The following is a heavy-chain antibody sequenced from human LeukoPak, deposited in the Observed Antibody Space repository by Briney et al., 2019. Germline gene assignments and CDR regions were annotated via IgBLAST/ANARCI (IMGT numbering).Heavy chain of an antibody. V-gene: IGHV3-7*01. CDR1: GFSFSSYW. D-gene: IGHD6-13*01. Sequence: GGSLGLSCAASGFSFSSYWMSWVRQTPGKGLEWVASLNQDGSEKHYVDSVKGRLTISRDNFEKSLYLQINSLRAEDTAVYYCARRVSWLPGAFDIWGQGTMVIVSP. CDR2: LNQDGSEK. J-gene: IGHJ3*02. CDR3: ARRVSWLPGAFDI.